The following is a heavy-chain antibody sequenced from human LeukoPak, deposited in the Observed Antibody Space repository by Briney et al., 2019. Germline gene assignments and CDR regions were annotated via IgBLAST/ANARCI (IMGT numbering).Heavy chain of an antibody. CDR2: IIPIFGTA. Sequence: ASVKVSCKASGGTFSNYAISWVRQAPGQGLEWMGGIIPIFGTANYAQKFQGRVTITADESTSTAYMELSSLRSEDTAVYYCARDQGSSWGVGLDPWGQGTLVTVSS. V-gene: IGHV1-69*13. J-gene: IGHJ5*02. D-gene: IGHD6-13*01. CDR1: GGTFSNYA. CDR3: ARDQGSSWGVGLDP.